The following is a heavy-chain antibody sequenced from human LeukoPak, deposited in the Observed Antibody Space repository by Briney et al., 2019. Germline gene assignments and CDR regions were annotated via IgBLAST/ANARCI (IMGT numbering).Heavy chain of an antibody. CDR1: GFTFSSYA. CDR2: ISYDGSNK. CDR3: AREIAAAENYFDY. J-gene: IGHJ4*02. V-gene: IGHV3-30-3*01. D-gene: IGHD6-13*01. Sequence: PGGSLRLSCAASGFTFSSYAMHWVRQAPGKGLEWVAVISYDGSNKYYADSVKGRFTISRDNSKNTLYLQMNSLRAEDTAVYYCAREIAAAENYFDYWGQGTLVTVSS.